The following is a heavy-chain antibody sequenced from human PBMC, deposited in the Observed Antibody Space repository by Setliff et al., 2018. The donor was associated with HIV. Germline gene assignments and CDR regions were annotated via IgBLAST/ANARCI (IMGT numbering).Heavy chain of an antibody. CDR1: GFTFSSYA. CDR3: ARGGRDYSESSGYAVPGDYYGMDV. V-gene: IGHV3-64*02. J-gene: IGHJ6*02. Sequence: GESLKISCAASGFTFSSYAMHRVRQAPGKGLEYVSVINNKGDSTYYADSVKGRFSISRDNSKNTLYLQLGSLRVDDMAVYYCARGGRDYSESSGYAVPGDYYGMDVWGQGTTVTVSS. D-gene: IGHD3-22*01. CDR2: INNKGDST.